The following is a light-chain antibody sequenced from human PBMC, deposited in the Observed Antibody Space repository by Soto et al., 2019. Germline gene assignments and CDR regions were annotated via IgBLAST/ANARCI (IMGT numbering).Light chain of an antibody. CDR1: SRDVGTYTL. V-gene: IGLV2-23*01. CDR3: CSYAGSSSVV. J-gene: IGLJ2*01. Sequence: QSALTQPASVSGSPGQSITISCTGTSRDVGTYTLVSWYQHYPGKAPKLIIYEGSKRPSGVSNRFSASKTGRTASLTISGLQPEDEADYYCCSYAGSSSVVFGGGTKLT. CDR2: EGS.